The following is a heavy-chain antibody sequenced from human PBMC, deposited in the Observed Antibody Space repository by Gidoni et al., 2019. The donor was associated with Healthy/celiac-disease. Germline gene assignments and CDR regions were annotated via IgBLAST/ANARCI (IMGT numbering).Heavy chain of an antibody. J-gene: IGHJ3*02. CDR2: ISYDGSNK. V-gene: IGHV3-30*18. CDR3: AKDMFPLIAAVSGAFDI. Sequence: QVQLVESGGGVVQPGRSWRLSRPVSGLTVSSYGMDWVRQAPGKGLEWVAVISYDGSNKYYADSVKGRVTISRDKSKNTLYLQMNSLRAEDTAVYYCAKDMFPLIAAVSGAFDIWGQGTMVTVSS. CDR1: GLTVSSYG. D-gene: IGHD6-13*01.